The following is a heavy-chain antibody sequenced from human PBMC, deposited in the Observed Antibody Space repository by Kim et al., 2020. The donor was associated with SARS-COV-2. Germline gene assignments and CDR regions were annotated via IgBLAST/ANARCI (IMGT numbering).Heavy chain of an antibody. CDR3: ARVMGATTEDY. J-gene: IGHJ4*02. D-gene: IGHD1-26*01. Sequence: TNYNPALKSRVTMSVDTSKNQFSLKLSSVTAADTAVYYCARVMGATTEDYWGQGTLVTVSS. V-gene: IGHV4-4*07. CDR2: T.